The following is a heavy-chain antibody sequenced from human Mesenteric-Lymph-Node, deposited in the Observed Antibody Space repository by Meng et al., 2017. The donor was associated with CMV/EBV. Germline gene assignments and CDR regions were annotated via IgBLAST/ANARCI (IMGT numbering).Heavy chain of an antibody. V-gene: IGHV4-38-2*02. CDR3: ARGPYYDFWSGYLEGNYYYYGMDV. J-gene: IGHJ6*02. Sequence: GSLRLSCTVSGYSISSGCYWGWIRQPPGKGLEWIGSIYHSGSTYYNPSLKSRVTISVDTSKNQFSLKLSSVTAADTAVYYCARGPYYDFWSGYLEGNYYYYGMDVWGQGTTVTVSS. CDR2: IYHSGST. D-gene: IGHD3-3*01. CDR1: GYSISSGCY.